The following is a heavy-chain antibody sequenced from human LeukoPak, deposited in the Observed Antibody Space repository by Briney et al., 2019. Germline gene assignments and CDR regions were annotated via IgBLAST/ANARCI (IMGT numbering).Heavy chain of an antibody. CDR3: AKDMQTWPRFPDY. Sequence: GGSLRLSCGASGFPFSNYAMSWVRQAPGKGLEWVSGINDNGSTRFYAASVKGRFTSSRDNPKNTLYLQMNGLRVEDTAVYYCAKDMQTWPRFPDYWGQGTLVTVSS. CDR1: GFPFSNYA. J-gene: IGHJ4*02. D-gene: IGHD5-12*01. V-gene: IGHV3-23*01. CDR2: INDNGSTR.